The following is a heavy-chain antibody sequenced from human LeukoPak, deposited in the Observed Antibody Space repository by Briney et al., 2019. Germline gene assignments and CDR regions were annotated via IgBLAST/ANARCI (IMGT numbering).Heavy chain of an antibody. CDR3: ARNFPGVGCSGGSCYDY. D-gene: IGHD2-15*01. CDR2: IYYSGAT. V-gene: IGHV4-39*07. Sequence: SETLSLTCTVSGGSTSSSGYYWGWIRQPPGKGLEWIGIIYYSGATYYNPSLKSRVTISIDTSKNQFSLKLSSVTTADTAVYFCARNFPGVGCSGGSCYDYWGQGTLVTVSS. J-gene: IGHJ4*02. CDR1: GGSTSSSGYY.